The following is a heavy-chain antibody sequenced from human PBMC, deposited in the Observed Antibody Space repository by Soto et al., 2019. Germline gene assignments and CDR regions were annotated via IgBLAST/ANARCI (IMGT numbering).Heavy chain of an antibody. CDR3: AKGPGRTTANYFDY. J-gene: IGHJ4*02. Sequence: GGSLRLACAASGFTFSSYAMSWVRQAPGKGLEWVSAISGSGGSTYYADSVKGRFTISRDNSKNTLYLQMNSLRAEDTAVYYCAKGPGRTTANYFDYWGQGTLVTVSS. D-gene: IGHD4-4*01. V-gene: IGHV3-23*01. CDR1: GFTFSSYA. CDR2: ISGSGGST.